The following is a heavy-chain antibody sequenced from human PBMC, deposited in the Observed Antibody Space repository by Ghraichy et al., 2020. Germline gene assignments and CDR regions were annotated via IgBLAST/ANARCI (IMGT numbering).Heavy chain of an antibody. D-gene: IGHD6-13*01. Sequence: SETLSLTCTVSGGSISSSSFYWGWIRQPPGKDLDWIVTIYYSGSTHYNPSLKSPVTISVDTSKNQLSLKLTSVTAADTAVYYCARLDIAGGWFDYWGQGTLVTVSS. J-gene: IGHJ4*02. V-gene: IGHV4-39*01. CDR3: ARLDIAGGWFDY. CDR2: IYYSGST. CDR1: GGSISSSSFY.